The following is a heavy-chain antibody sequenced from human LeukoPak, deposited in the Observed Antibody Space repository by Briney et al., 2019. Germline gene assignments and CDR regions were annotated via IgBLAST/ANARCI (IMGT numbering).Heavy chain of an antibody. V-gene: IGHV4-31*03. CDR2: IYYSGST. D-gene: IGHD6-13*01. J-gene: IGHJ2*01. CDR1: GGSISSGGYH. Sequence: TSETLSLTCTVSGGSISSGGYHWSWIRQHPGKGLEWIGYIYYSGSTYYNPSLKSRVTISVDTSKNQFSLKLSSVTAADTAVYYCAASPRGIAAAGNPEGYFDLWGRGTLVTVSS. CDR3: AASPRGIAAAGNPEGYFDL.